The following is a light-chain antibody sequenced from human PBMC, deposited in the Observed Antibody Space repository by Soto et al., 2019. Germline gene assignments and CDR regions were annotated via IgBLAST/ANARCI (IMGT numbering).Light chain of an antibody. CDR1: QSVSSY. Sequence: EIVLTQSPATLSWSPGERATLSCRASQSVSSYLAWYQQKPGQAPRLLIYGASNRATGIPARFSGSGSGTDFSLTISGLESEDFAVYYCQHRGKWPRTFGQGTKLEIK. J-gene: IGKJ2*01. CDR3: QHRGKWPRT. V-gene: IGKV3-11*01. CDR2: GAS.